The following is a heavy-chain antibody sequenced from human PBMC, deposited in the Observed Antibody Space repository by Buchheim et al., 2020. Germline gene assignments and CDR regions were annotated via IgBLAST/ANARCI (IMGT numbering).Heavy chain of an antibody. CDR3: ARERYYYGSGSYYPYYYYGMDV. V-gene: IGHV4-34*01. D-gene: IGHD3-10*01. Sequence: QVQLQQWGAGLLKPSETLSLTCAVYGGSFSGYYWSWIRQPPGKGLEWIGEINHSGSTNYNPPLKSRVTISVDTSKNQFSLKLSSVTAADTAVYYCARERYYYGSGSYYPYYYYGMDVWGQGTT. J-gene: IGHJ6*02. CDR1: GGSFSGYY. CDR2: INHSGST.